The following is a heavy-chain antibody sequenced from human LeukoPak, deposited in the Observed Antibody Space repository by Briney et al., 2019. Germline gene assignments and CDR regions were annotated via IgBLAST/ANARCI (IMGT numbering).Heavy chain of an antibody. V-gene: IGHV3-66*01. Sequence: QTGGSLRLSCAASGFTVSSNYMSWVRQAPGKGLEWVSVIYSGGSTYYADSVKGRFNISRDNSKNTLYLQMNSLRAEDTAVYYCAGSSGYYSIGDYYYYGMDVWGQGTTVTVSS. CDR1: GFTVSSNY. CDR3: AGSSGYYSIGDYYYYGMDV. CDR2: IYSGGST. D-gene: IGHD3-22*01. J-gene: IGHJ6*02.